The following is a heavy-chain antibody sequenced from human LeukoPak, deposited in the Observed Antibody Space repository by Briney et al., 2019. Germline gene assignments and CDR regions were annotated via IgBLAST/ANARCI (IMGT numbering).Heavy chain of an antibody. D-gene: IGHD6-6*01. Sequence: VGSLRLSCAASGFTFSNAWMSWVRQAPGKGLEWVGRIKSKTDGGTTDYAAPVKGRFTISRDDSKNTLYLQMNSLKTEDTAVYYCTAEYYSSSVDYWGQGTLVTVSS. CDR1: GFTFSNAW. J-gene: IGHJ4*02. CDR2: IKSKTDGGTT. V-gene: IGHV3-15*01. CDR3: TAEYYSSSVDY.